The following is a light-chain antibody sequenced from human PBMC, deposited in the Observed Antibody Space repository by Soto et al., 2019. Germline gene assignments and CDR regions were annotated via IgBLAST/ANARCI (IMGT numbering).Light chain of an antibody. CDR1: SSDVGGYNY. J-gene: IGLJ1*01. CDR3: SSYTSSSTLYV. CDR2: EVS. Sequence: QSALTQPASVSGSPGQSITISCTGTSSDVGGYNYVSWYQQHPGKAPKLMIYEVSNRPSGVSNRFSGSKSGNTASLTISGLQAEDEADYYCSSYTSSSTLYVFGTGIQVALL. V-gene: IGLV2-14*01.